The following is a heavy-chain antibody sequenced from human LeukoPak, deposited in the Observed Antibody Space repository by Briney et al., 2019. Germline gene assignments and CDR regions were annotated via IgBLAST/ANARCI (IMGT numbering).Heavy chain of an antibody. CDR2: INHSGST. Sequence: SSETLSLTCAVYGGSFSGYYWSWIRQPPGKGLEWIGEINHSGSTNYNPSLKSRVTISVDTSKNQFSLKLSSMTAADTAVYYCARAILGTYYYFDFWGQGTLVTVSS. J-gene: IGHJ4*02. CDR1: GGSFSGYY. D-gene: IGHD1-26*01. CDR3: ARAILGTYYYFDF. V-gene: IGHV4-34*01.